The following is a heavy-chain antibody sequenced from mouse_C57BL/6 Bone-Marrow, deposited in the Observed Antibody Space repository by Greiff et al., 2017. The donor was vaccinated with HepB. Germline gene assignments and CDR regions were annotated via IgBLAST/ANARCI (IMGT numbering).Heavy chain of an antibody. V-gene: IGHV2-2*01. CDR1: GFSFTSYG. CDR3: ASDYYWYFDV. CDR2: IWSGGST. D-gene: IGHD2-4*01. J-gene: IGHJ1*03. Sequence: VQLQQSGPGLVQPSQSLSITCTVSGFSFTSYGVHWVRQSPGKGLEWLGVIWSGGSTDYNAAFISRLSISKDNSKSHVSFTMNSLQADDTAIFYCASDYYWYFDVWGTGTTVTVSS.